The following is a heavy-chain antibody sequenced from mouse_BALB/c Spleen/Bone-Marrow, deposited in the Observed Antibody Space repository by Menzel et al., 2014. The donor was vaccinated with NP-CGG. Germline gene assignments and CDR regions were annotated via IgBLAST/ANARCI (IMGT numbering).Heavy chain of an antibody. Sequence: VQLQQSGAELVRPGASVKLSCKASGYTFTGYWINWVKQRPGQGLEWIGNIYPSDSYTNYNQKFKDKATLTVDKSSSTAYMQLSSPTSEDSAVYYCTTGAYWGQGTLVTVSA. CDR3: TTGAY. D-gene: IGHD4-1*01. CDR1: GYTFTGYW. V-gene: IGHV1-69*02. J-gene: IGHJ3*01. CDR2: IYPSDSYT.